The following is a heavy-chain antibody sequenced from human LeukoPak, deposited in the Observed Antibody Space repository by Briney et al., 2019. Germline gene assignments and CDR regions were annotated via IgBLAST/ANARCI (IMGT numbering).Heavy chain of an antibody. D-gene: IGHD3-3*01. Sequence: GSLRLSXAASGFTFSSYAMSWVRQAPGKGLEGVSAISGSGGSTYYADSVKGRFTISRDNSKNTLYLQMNSLRAEDTAVYYCAKDETPNTGVVIISYFDYWGQGTLVTVSS. CDR2: ISGSGGST. V-gene: IGHV3-23*01. CDR1: GFTFSSYA. J-gene: IGHJ4*02. CDR3: AKDETPNTGVVIISYFDY.